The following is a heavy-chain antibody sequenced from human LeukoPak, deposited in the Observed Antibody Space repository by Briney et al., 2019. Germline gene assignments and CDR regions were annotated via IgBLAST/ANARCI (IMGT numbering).Heavy chain of an antibody. J-gene: IGHJ4*02. Sequence: GGSLRLSCAASGFTFSDYYMSWVRQAPGKGLEWVGRIKSKTDGGTTDYAAPVKGRFTISRDDSKNTLYLQMNSLKTEDTAVYYCTTDPQWELLSSAGYWGQGTLVTVSS. CDR2: IKSKTDGGTT. V-gene: IGHV3-15*01. CDR1: GFTFSDYY. D-gene: IGHD1-26*01. CDR3: TTDPQWELLSSAGY.